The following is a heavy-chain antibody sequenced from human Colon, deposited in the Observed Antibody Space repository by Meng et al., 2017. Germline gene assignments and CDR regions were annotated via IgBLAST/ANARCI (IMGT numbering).Heavy chain of an antibody. V-gene: IGHV3-11*01. D-gene: IGHD4-11*01. CDR1: GFTFSDYY. CDR3: VRSRTTEITKYYFDY. J-gene: IGHJ4*02. Sequence: QLKLVESGGGLVKPGGSLRLSCASSGFTFSDYYLTWIRQAPGKGLEWISYISSSGGDKYYADSVKGRFTISRDNSNNSLYLQMNSLRADDTAVYYCVRSRTTEITKYYFDYWGQGTLVTVSS. CDR2: ISSSGGDK.